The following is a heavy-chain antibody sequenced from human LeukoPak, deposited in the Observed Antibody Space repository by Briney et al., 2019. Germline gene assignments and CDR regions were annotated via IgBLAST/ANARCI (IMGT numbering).Heavy chain of an antibody. V-gene: IGHV4-59*02. CDR1: GASVSGKF. CDR2: IYYSGST. CDR3: VGGGDWLPEY. D-gene: IGHD3/OR15-3a*01. J-gene: IGHJ4*01. Sequence: SETLSLTCTVSGASVSGKFWSWIRHSPGNGLEWIGLIYYSGSTKFNPSLKSRVAMSVDTSNNQFSLSLNSVTTTDTAVYFCVGGGDWLPEYWGHGTQVIVSS.